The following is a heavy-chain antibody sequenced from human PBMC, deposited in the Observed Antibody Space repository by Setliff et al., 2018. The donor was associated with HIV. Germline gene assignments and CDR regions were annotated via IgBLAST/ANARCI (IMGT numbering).Heavy chain of an antibody. CDR2: INYSGTT. CDR3: ARRRPPPSGFYSKYYMDV. CDR1: GGSISSYY. Sequence: NPSETLSLTCTVSGGSISSYYWSWIRQPPGKRLEWIGHINYSGTTNYNPSLKSRVTISVDTSKNQISLRLSSVTAADTAVYYCARRRPPPSGFYSKYYMDVWGKGTTVTVSS. J-gene: IGHJ6*03. V-gene: IGHV4-59*08. D-gene: IGHD3-3*01.